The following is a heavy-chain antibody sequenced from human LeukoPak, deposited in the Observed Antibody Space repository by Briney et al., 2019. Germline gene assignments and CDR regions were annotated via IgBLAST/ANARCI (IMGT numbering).Heavy chain of an antibody. Sequence: QPGGSLRLSCAASVFTFSSNWMHWVRQAPGKGLVWVSRINEDGSTTNYADSVKGRSTIFRDNAKNTLYLQMNSLRAEDTAVYYCAKDQTDKMGYYYDSSGYSTNIDYWGQGTLVTVSS. V-gene: IGHV3-74*01. CDR3: AKDQTDKMGYYYDSSGYSTNIDY. J-gene: IGHJ4*02. CDR1: VFTFSSNW. CDR2: INEDGSTT. D-gene: IGHD3-22*01.